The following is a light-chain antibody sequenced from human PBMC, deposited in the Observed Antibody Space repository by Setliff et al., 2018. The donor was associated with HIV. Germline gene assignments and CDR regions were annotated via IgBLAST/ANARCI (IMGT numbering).Light chain of an antibody. V-gene: IGLV2-14*01. Sequence: QSVLTQPASVSGSPGQSITISCTGTSSDVGGYNYVSWCQHHPGRAPKLMICEVSNRPSGVSNRFSGSKSGNTASLTISGLQADDEADYYCSSYTSSSLYVFGTGTKVTVL. CDR3: SSYTSSSLYV. CDR2: EVS. J-gene: IGLJ1*01. CDR1: SSDVGGYNY.